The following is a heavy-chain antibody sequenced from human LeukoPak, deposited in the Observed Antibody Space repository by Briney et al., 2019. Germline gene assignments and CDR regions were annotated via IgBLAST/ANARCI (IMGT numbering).Heavy chain of an antibody. CDR2: MRYDGSNK. D-gene: IGHD3-10*01. CDR3: TTTSTPLDYYGSGSYYYYYYHGMDV. Sequence: PGGSLRLSCAASGFTFSNYGMHWVRQAPGKGLEWVAFMRYDGSNKYYADSVKGRFTISRDNSKNTLYLQMNSLRAEDTAVYYCTTTSTPLDYYGSGSYYYYYYHGMDVWGQGTTVTVSS. V-gene: IGHV3-30*02. J-gene: IGHJ6*02. CDR1: GFTFSNYG.